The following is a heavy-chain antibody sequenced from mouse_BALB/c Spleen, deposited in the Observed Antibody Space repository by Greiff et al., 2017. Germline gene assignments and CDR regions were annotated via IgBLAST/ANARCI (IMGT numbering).Heavy chain of an antibody. V-gene: IGHV14-4*02. CDR1: GFTIKNYY. CDR3: NALDS. J-gene: IGHJ3*01. CDR2: IDPENGDT. Sequence: VQLQQSGAELVRSGASVKLSCTASGFTIKNYYMHWVKQRPEQGLEWIGWIDPENGDTEYAPKFQGKATMTADTSSNTAYLQLSSLTYEDTAVYYCNALDSWGQGTLVTVSA.